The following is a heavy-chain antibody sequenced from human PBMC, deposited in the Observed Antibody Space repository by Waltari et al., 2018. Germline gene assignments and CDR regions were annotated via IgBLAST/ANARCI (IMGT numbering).Heavy chain of an antibody. CDR2: NFFGGGDS. CDR1: GFSLGTYG. D-gene: IGHD3-10*01. V-gene: IGHV3-30*19. Sequence: QVQLVESGGGVVQPGMSLRLSCAASGFSLGTYGMHWVRQAPGKGLEWVALNFFGGGDSFYADSVRGRFTISRDNSKNTLYLDINSLRLDDTAIYYCAKDAFGNTYLDHWGQGTLVTVSS. J-gene: IGHJ4*02. CDR3: AKDAFGNTYLDH.